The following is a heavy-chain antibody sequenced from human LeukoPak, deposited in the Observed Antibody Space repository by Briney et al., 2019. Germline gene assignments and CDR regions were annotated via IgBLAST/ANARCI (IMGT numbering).Heavy chain of an antibody. V-gene: IGHV3-9*01. CDR2: ITWHSENI. CDR3: VAVPETDFWIGFYLDY. J-gene: IGHJ4*02. CDR1: GFTFDDYA. Sequence: GGSLRLSCVASGFTFDDYAMHWVRQAPGKGLEWVSGITWHSENIDYADSVKGRFTISRDNAKNSLYLQMNSLRAEDTALYFCVAVPETDFWIGFYLDYWGQGTLVTVSS. D-gene: IGHD3-3*01.